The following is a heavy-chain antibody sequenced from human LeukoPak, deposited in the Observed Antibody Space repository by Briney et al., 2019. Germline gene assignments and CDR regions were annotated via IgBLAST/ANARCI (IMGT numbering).Heavy chain of an antibody. Sequence: SETLSLTCTVSGGSISSYYWSWIRQPPGKGLEWIGYIYYSGSTNYNPSLKSRVTISVDTSKNQFSLKLSSVTAADTAVYYCARVGTGTNPVPYFDYWGQGTLVTVSS. V-gene: IGHV4-59*01. J-gene: IGHJ4*02. CDR1: GGSISSYY. D-gene: IGHD1-1*01. CDR2: IYYSGST. CDR3: ARVGTGTNPVPYFDY.